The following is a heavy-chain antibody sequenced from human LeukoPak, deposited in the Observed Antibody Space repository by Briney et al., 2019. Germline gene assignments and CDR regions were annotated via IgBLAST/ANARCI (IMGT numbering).Heavy chain of an antibody. J-gene: IGHJ3*02. CDR1: GLSLSSYA. CDR2: ISGSGGAT. Sequence: PGGSLRLSCAASGLSLSSYAMSWVRQAPEKGLEWVSTISGSGGATYYTDSVKGRFTISRDNSKNTLYLQMNSLRAEDTALYYCAKHYGGNSGDSALDIWGQGTMVTVSS. D-gene: IGHD4-23*01. CDR3: AKHYGGNSGDSALDI. V-gene: IGHV3-23*01.